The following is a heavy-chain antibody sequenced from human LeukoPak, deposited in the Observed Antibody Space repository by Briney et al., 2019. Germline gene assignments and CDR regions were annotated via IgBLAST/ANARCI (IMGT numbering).Heavy chain of an antibody. CDR2: ISGSGGST. Sequence: GGSLRLSCAASGFTFSSYAMSWVRQAPGKGLEWVSAISGSGGSTYYADSVKGRFTISRDNAKNTLYLQMNSLRAEDTAVYYCARGGCSSTSCAGGYFDYWGQGTLVTVSS. CDR3: ARGGCSSTSCAGGYFDY. D-gene: IGHD2-2*01. J-gene: IGHJ4*02. V-gene: IGHV3-23*01. CDR1: GFTFSSYA.